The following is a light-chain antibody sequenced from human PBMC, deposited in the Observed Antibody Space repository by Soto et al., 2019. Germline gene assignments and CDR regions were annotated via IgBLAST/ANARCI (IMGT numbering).Light chain of an antibody. Sequence: EMVLTQSPGTLSLSPGERATLSCRASQSVSSSYLAWYQQKPGQAPRLLIYGASSRATGIPDKFSGSGSGTDFNLTISRLEPEDFAVYYCQQYGSSPLTFGQGNKVEIK. CDR3: QQYGSSPLT. J-gene: IGKJ1*01. CDR1: QSVSSSY. CDR2: GAS. V-gene: IGKV3-20*01.